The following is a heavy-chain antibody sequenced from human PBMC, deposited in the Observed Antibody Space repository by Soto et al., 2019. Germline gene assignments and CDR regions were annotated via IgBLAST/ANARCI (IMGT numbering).Heavy chain of an antibody. CDR3: VRPGVYWSGTNCYGFYGMDV. J-gene: IGHJ6*02. CDR2: FHYNERT. Sequence: QLQLQESGPGLVKPSETLSLNCSVSGGSISSGPYSWGWIRQPPGAGLEWIGTFHYNERTFYNPPLEGRVTISGDTSKHQFSLKVTSATVADTAVYFCVRPGVYWSGTNCYGFYGMDVLGQGTTVTVSS. V-gene: IGHV4-39*01. D-gene: IGHD2-2*01. CDR1: GGSISSGPYS.